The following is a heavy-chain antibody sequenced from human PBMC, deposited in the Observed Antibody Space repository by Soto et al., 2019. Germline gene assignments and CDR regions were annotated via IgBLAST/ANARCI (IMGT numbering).Heavy chain of an antibody. Sequence: QVQLQESGPGLVKPSQTLSLTCTVSGGSISSGRYYWSWIRQHPGKGLEWIGYIYYSGSTYYNPSLKSRVTISKDTSKNQFSLRLSSVTAADTAVYYCARERNDFSSVADWFDPWGQGILVTVSS. V-gene: IGHV4-31*03. CDR3: ARERNDFSSVADWFDP. J-gene: IGHJ5*02. D-gene: IGHD3-3*01. CDR1: GGSISSGRYY. CDR2: IYYSGST.